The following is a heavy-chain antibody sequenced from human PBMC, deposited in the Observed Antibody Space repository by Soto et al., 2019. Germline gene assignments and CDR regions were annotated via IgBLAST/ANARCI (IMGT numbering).Heavy chain of an antibody. CDR1: GGSISTDNW. V-gene: IGHV4-4*02. D-gene: IGHD3-10*01. Sequence: PSETLSLTCAVSGGSISTDNWWSWVRQPPGKGLGWIGEMYHSGDSNFNPSLKSRVTISVDKSKNQFFMQMASVTAADTALYYCTRASASSMLRGVVINWGRGTQVTVSS. CDR2: MYHSGDS. J-gene: IGHJ4*02. CDR3: TRASASSMLRGVVIN.